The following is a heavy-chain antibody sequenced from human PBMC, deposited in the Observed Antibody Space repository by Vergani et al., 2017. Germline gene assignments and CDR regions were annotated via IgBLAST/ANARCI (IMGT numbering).Heavy chain of an antibody. J-gene: IGHJ4*02. D-gene: IGHD2/OR15-2a*01. CDR3: ARRGAIYGYFDH. V-gene: IGHV4-39*01. Sequence: QLQLQESGPGLVKPSETLSLTCTVSGGSISSSSYYWGWLRQPPGKGLEWIGSIYFIGSTYYNPSLKNRVTISVDTSKNQLSLKLSSVTAADPAVYYCARRGAIYGYFDHWGQGTQVTVSS. CDR2: IYFIGST. CDR1: GGSISSSSYY.